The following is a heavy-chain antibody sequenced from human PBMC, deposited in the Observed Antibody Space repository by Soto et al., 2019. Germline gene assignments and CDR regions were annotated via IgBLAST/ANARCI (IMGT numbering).Heavy chain of an antibody. D-gene: IGHD4-4*01. Sequence: QVQLQESGPGLVKPSETLSLTCTVSGGSISSYYWSWIRQPPGKGLEWIGYIYYSGSTNYNPSLKSRVTISVDTSKNQFSLKLSSVTAEDTAVYYCARVPLDSNYGRAYYYYYGMDVWGQGTTVTVSS. CDR2: IYYSGST. CDR3: ARVPLDSNYGRAYYYYYGMDV. J-gene: IGHJ6*02. CDR1: GGSISSYY. V-gene: IGHV4-59*01.